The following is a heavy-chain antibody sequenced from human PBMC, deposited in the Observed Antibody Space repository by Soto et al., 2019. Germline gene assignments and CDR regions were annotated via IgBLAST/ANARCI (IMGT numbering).Heavy chain of an antibody. J-gene: IGHJ6*02. Sequence: GASVKVSCKASGYTFTSYAMHWVRQAPGQRLEWMGWINAGNGNTKYSQKFQGRVTITRDTSASTAYMELSSLRSEDTAVYYCARVRSEFIAAAGTYDSYYYGIDVWGQGTTGTASS. CDR2: INAGNGNT. CDR1: GYTFTSYA. CDR3: ARVRSEFIAAAGTYDSYYYGIDV. D-gene: IGHD6-13*01. V-gene: IGHV1-3*01.